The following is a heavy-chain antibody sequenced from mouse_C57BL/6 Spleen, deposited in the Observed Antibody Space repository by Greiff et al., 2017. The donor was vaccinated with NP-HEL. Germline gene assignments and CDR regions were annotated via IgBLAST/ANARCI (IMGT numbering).Heavy chain of an antibody. V-gene: IGHV1-50*01. CDR3: ARTPYFDV. CDR2: IDPSDSYT. CDR1: GYTFTSYW. Sequence: QVQLKQPGAELVKPGASVKLSCKASGYTFTSYWMQWVKQRPGQGLEWIGEIDPSDSYTNYNQKFKGKATLTVDTSSSTAYMQLSSLTSEDSAVYYCARTPYFDVWGTGTTVTVSS. J-gene: IGHJ1*03.